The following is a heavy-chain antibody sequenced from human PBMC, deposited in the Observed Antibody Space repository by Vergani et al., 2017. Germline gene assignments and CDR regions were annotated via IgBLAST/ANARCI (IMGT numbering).Heavy chain of an antibody. CDR3: ARVLGYDFWSGYSTTDYYGMDV. Sequence: EVQLLESGGGLVQPGGSLRLSCAASGFTFSSYAMSWVRQAPGKGLEWVSAISGSGGSTYYADSVKGRFTISRDNYKNTLYLQMNSLRAEDTAVYYCARVLGYDFWSGYSTTDYYGMDVWGQGTTVTVSS. CDR2: ISGSGGST. D-gene: IGHD3-3*01. V-gene: IGHV3-23*01. CDR1: GFTFSSYA. J-gene: IGHJ6*02.